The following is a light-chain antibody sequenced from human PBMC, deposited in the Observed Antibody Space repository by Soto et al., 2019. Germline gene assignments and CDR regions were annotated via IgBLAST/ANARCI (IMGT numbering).Light chain of an antibody. Sequence: EIGLAQSPGTLSLSPGESATLSCRASQSVSSSFLAWYQQKAGQAPRLLIYGASRRATGFPAGFSGSGSGTDFTLTISSLEPEDFAVCYSQQYVISPWSFGQGTTVEI. CDR2: GAS. CDR3: QQYVISPWS. CDR1: QSVSSSF. V-gene: IGKV3-20*01. J-gene: IGKJ1*01.